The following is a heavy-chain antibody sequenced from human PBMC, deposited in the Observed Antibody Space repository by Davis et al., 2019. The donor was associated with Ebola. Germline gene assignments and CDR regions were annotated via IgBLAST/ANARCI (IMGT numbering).Heavy chain of an antibody. V-gene: IGHV4-61*01. Sequence: SETLSLTCTVSGGSISSSSYYWSWIRQPPGKGLEWIGYIYYSGSTNYNPSLKSRVTISVDTSKNQFSLKLSSVTAADTAVYYCARDNNFWSGYYTPNYYYGMDVWGQGTTVTVSS. J-gene: IGHJ6*02. CDR3: ARDNNFWSGYYTPNYYYGMDV. CDR2: IYYSGST. CDR1: GGSISSSSYY. D-gene: IGHD3-3*01.